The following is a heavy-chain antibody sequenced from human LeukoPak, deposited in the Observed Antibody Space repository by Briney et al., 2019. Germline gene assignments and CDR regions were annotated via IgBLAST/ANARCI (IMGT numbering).Heavy chain of an antibody. Sequence: SVKVSCKASGGTFSSYAIRWVRQAPGQGLEWMGGIIPIFGTANYAQKFQGRVTITADESTSTAYMELSSLRSEDTAVYYCARDRNYNCGGDCYTFDYWGQGTLATVSS. D-gene: IGHD2-21*01. CDR2: IIPIFGTA. CDR1: GGTFSSYA. CDR3: ARDRNYNCGGDCYTFDY. J-gene: IGHJ4*02. V-gene: IGHV1-69*01.